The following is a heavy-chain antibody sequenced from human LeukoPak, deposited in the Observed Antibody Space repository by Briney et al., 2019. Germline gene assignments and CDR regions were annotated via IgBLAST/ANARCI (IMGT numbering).Heavy chain of an antibody. Sequence: GGSLRLSGEAYGFPLRSNSMHWARQAQGKGRGWASSIRSSSSYIYYADSVKGRFTISRDNAKNSLYLQMNSLRAEDTAVYYCARDAQRLVVPATNWFDPWGQGTLVIVSS. CDR1: GFPLRSNS. V-gene: IGHV3-21*01. J-gene: IGHJ5*02. D-gene: IGHD2-2*01. CDR3: ARDAQRLVVPATNWFDP. CDR2: IRSSSSYI.